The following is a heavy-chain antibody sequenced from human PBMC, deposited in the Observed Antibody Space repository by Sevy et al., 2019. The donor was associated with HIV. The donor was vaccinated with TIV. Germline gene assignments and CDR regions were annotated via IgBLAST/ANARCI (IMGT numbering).Heavy chain of an antibody. CDR1: GFTFSNYF. CDR3: ARGDYYGSLYYFDY. D-gene: IGHD3-10*01. V-gene: IGHV3-21*01. Sequence: GGSLRLSCAASGFTFSNYFINWVRQAPGKGLEWVSSISSGSSYIFYADSVKGRFTISRDNAKNSLYLHMNSLRAEDTAVYYCARGDYYGSLYYFDYWGPGTLVTDSS. CDR2: ISSGSSYI. J-gene: IGHJ4*02.